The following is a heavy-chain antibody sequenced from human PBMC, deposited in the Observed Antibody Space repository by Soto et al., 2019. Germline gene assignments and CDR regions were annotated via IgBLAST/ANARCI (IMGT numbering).Heavy chain of an antibody. J-gene: IGHJ3*02. D-gene: IGHD4-17*01. CDR3: ARVQGNTVTTFRIDAFDI. Sequence: QVQLQESGPGLVKPSQTLSLTCTFSGGSISSGGDYWSWIRQHPGKGLECLGYIYYSGSTYYKTSLKSRVTISVDTSKNQLSLKMSSVTAEDTAVYYCARVQGNTVTTFRIDAFDIWGQGTMVTVSS. CDR2: IYYSGST. CDR1: GGSISSGGDY. V-gene: IGHV4-31*03.